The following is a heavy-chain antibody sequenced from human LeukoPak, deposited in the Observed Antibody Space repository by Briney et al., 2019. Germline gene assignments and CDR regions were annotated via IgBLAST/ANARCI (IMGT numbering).Heavy chain of an antibody. J-gene: IGHJ6*02. V-gene: IGHV4-59*01. Sequence: SGTLSLTCTVSGGSISSYYWSWIRQPPGKGLEWIGYIYYSGSTNYNPSLKSRVTISVDTSKNQFSLKLSSVTAADTAVYYCARDSGYCSSTSCYHYYYGTDVWGQGTTVTVSS. D-gene: IGHD2-2*03. CDR2: IYYSGST. CDR3: ARDSGYCSSTSCYHYYYGTDV. CDR1: GGSISSYY.